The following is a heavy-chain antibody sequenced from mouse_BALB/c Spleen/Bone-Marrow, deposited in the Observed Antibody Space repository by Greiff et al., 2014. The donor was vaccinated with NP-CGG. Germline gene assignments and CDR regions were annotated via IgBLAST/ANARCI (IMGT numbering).Heavy chain of an antibody. CDR1: GYTLTDYA. CDR3: ARYGYGSSYNAMDY. D-gene: IGHD1-1*01. J-gene: IGHJ4*01. Sequence: VQRVESGPELVRPGVSVKISCKGSGYTLTDYAMHWVKQSHAKSLEWIGVISTYSGNTNYNQKFKGKATMTVDKSSSTAYMELARLTSEDSAIYYCARYGYGSSYNAMDYWGQGTSVTVSS. V-gene: IGHV1-67*01. CDR2: ISTYSGNT.